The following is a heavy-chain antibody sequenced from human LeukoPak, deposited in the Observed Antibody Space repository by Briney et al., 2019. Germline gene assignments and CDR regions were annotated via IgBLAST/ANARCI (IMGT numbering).Heavy chain of an antibody. D-gene: IGHD3-22*01. CDR3: ARYDDSSGYYSPPVSFDY. CDR1: GFTFSSYS. J-gene: IGHJ4*02. V-gene: IGHV3-48*04. CDR2: ISSSSSTI. Sequence: PGGSLRLSCAAPGFTFSSYSMNWVRQAPGQGLEWVSYISSSSSTIYYADSVKGRFTISRDNAKNSLYLQMNSLRAEDTAVYYCARYDDSSGYYSPPVSFDYWGQGTLVTVSS.